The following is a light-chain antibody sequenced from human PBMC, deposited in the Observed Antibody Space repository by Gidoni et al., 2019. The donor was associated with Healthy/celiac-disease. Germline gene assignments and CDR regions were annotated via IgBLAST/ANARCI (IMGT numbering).Light chain of an antibody. CDR1: QSISSY. J-gene: IGKJ1*01. V-gene: IGKV1-39*01. CDR2: AAS. CDR3: KQRYSTPWT. Sequence: DIHMTQSPSSLSASVGDRVTITCWASQSISSYLNWYQQKPGKPPKLLIYAASSLQSGVPSRFSGSGAGTDFTLTISSLQPEDFATYYCKQRYSTPWTFGQGTKVEIK.